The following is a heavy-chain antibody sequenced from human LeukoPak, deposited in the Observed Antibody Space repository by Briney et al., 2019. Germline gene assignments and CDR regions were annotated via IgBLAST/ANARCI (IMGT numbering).Heavy chain of an antibody. V-gene: IGHV4-59*08. J-gene: IGHJ4*02. CDR2: IYYRGTS. CDR3: ARLLIYCSSTSCHFDY. CDR1: GGSISGYY. D-gene: IGHD2-2*01. Sequence: SETLSLTCTVSGGSISGYYWSWIRQPPGQGLEWIGFIYYRGTSKYNPSLMSRVTMSVDTSKNQVSLKLSSVTAADTAMYYCARLLIYCSSTSCHFDYWGQGTLVTVSS.